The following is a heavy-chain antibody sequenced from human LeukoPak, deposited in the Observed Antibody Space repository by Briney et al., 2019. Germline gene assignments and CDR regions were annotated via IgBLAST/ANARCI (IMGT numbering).Heavy chain of an antibody. V-gene: IGHV3-20*04. CDR1: GFTFDDYG. Sequence: GGSLRLSCAASGFTFDDYGMSWVRQAPGKGLEWVSGINWNGGSTNYADSVKGRFTISRDNAENSLYLQMNSLRAEDTALYYCARNYGSGSYYGPKDYWGQGTLVTVSS. J-gene: IGHJ4*02. CDR2: INWNGGST. CDR3: ARNYGSGSYYGPKDY. D-gene: IGHD3-10*01.